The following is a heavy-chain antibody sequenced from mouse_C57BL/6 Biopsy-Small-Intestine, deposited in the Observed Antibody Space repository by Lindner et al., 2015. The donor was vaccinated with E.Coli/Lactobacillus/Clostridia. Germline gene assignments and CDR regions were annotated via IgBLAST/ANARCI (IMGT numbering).Heavy chain of an antibody. CDR1: GYTFTDYY. J-gene: IGHJ2*01. CDR2: INPYNGIT. CDR3: ARGRYSNW. V-gene: IGHV1-19*01. Sequence: VQLQESGPVLVKPGASVKMSCKASGYTFTDYYMNWVKQSHGKSLEWIGIINPYNGITNYNQKFKGKATLTVDKSSSTAYMELRSLTSEDSAVYYCARGRYSNWWGQGTTLTVSS. D-gene: IGHD2-5*01.